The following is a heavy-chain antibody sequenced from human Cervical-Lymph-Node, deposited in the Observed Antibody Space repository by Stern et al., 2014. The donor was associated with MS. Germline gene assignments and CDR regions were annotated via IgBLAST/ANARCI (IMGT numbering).Heavy chain of an antibody. CDR2: IYPGDSDT. V-gene: IGHV5-51*01. CDR3: ARHESYQPLFY. D-gene: IGHD2-2*01. J-gene: IGHJ4*02. Sequence: EVQLLESGAEVKKPGESLKISCKGSGYSFTNYWIGWVRQMPGKGLEWMGIIYPGDSDTRYSPSFPGQVTISAHKSIRTAYLQWSSLKASDPAMYYCARHESYQPLFYWGQGTLVTVSS. CDR1: GYSFTNYW.